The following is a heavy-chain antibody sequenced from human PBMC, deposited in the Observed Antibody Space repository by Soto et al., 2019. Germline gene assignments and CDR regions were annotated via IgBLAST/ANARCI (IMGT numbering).Heavy chain of an antibody. CDR2: INHSGST. D-gene: IGHD4-17*01. CDR1: GGSIGTYD. V-gene: IGHV4-34*01. Sequence: SETLSLTCTVAGGSIGTYDWSWIRQTPGKGLEWIGEINHSGSTNYNPSLKSRVTTSVDTSKNQFSLNLTSVTAADTAVYYCARGLTTVTTVRYFDYWGQGALVTVSS. CDR3: ARGLTTVTTVRYFDY. J-gene: IGHJ4*02.